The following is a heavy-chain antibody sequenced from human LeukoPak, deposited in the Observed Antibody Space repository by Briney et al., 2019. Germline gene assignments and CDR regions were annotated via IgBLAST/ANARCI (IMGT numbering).Heavy chain of an antibody. CDR3: AXXLXSIXGSYRYTGSDY. V-gene: IGHV1-18*01. J-gene: IGHJ4*02. Sequence: GASVKVSCKASGYTFTSYGISWVRQAPGQGLEWMGWISAYNGNTNYAQKLQGRVTMTTDTSTSTAYMELRSLRSDDTAVYYCAXXLXSIXGSYRYTGSDYWGQGTLVTVSS. CDR2: ISAYNGNT. D-gene: IGHD3-16*02. CDR1: GYTFTSYG.